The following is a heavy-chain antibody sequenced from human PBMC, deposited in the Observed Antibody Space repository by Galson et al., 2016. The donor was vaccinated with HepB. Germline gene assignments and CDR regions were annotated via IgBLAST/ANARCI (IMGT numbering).Heavy chain of an antibody. J-gene: IGHJ4*02. Sequence: SLRLSCAASGFTFDDYAMHWVRQAPGKGLEWVSGISWNTGTIGYADSVRGRFSISRDNAKNSLYLQMHGLTAEDTAIYYCAKDLQVAGGTYEAFDSWGQGTLVTVSS. CDR2: ISWNTGTI. V-gene: IGHV3-9*01. D-gene: IGHD3-16*01. CDR1: GFTFDDYA. CDR3: AKDLQVAGGTYEAFDS.